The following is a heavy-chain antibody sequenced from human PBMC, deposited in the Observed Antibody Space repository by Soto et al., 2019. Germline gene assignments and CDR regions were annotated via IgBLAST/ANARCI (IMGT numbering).Heavy chain of an antibody. V-gene: IGHV3-23*01. D-gene: IGHD3-3*02. CDR2: ITGSGYSA. CDR1: GFTFTSYA. CDR3: AKDEGSISYLDY. Sequence: VGSLRLSCAASGFTFTSYAMSWVRQAPGKGLEWVSHITGSGYSAYYADSVRGRFTISRDNSKNTLYLQMTSLTAKDSATYYCAKDEGSISYLDYWGQGTLVTVSS. J-gene: IGHJ4*02.